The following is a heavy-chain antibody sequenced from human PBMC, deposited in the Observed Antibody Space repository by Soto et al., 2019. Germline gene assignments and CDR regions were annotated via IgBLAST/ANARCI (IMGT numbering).Heavy chain of an antibody. Sequence: QVQLVESGGGVVQPGRSLRLSCAASGFTFSSYGMHWVRQAPGKGLEWVAVISYDGSNKYYADSVKGRFTISRDNSKNTLYLQMNSLRAEDTAVYYCAKVKSFWSGYYTGIEYYYGMDVWGQGTTVTVSS. J-gene: IGHJ6*02. CDR2: ISYDGSNK. V-gene: IGHV3-30*18. D-gene: IGHD3-3*01. CDR1: GFTFSSYG. CDR3: AKVKSFWSGYYTGIEYYYGMDV.